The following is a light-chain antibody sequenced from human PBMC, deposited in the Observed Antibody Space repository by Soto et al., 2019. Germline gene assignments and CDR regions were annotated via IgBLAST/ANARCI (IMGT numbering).Light chain of an antibody. CDR1: SSNIGAGYD. V-gene: IGLV1-40*01. CDR2: GNN. CDR3: CSYAGNRIFI. Sequence: QSVLTQPPSVSGAPGQRVTISCTGNSSNIGAGYDVHWYQQLPGTAPKLLIYGNNNRPSGVPDRFSGSKSGTSASLAITGLQAEDEADYYCCSYAGNRIFIFGGGTKLTVL. J-gene: IGLJ2*01.